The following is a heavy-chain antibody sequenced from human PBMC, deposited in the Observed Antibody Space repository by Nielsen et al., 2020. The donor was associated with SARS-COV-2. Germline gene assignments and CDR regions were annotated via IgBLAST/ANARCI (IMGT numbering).Heavy chain of an antibody. V-gene: IGHV3-30-3*01. Sequence: GESLKISCAASGFTFSNYAMHWVRQAPGKGLEWVAVTSNDGSNKHYADSVKGRFTISSDNSKNTLYLQMNSLRAEDTAVYYCARPDCSSTSCYWGNWFDPWGQGTLVTVSS. D-gene: IGHD2-2*01. CDR3: ARPDCSSTSCYWGNWFDP. CDR2: TSNDGSNK. J-gene: IGHJ5*02. CDR1: GFTFSNYA.